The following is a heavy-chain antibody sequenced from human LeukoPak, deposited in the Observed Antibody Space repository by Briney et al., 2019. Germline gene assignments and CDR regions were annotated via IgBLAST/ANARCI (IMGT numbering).Heavy chain of an antibody. V-gene: IGHV1-2*02. CDR2: INPNSGGA. Sequence: ASVKVSCKASGGTFSSYAISWVRQAPGQGLEWMGWINPNSGGANYAQKFQGRVTMTRDTSISTAYMELSRLGSDDTAVYYCAGVCSSTSCYTASDAFDIWGQGTMVTVSS. CDR1: GGTFSSYA. D-gene: IGHD2-2*02. J-gene: IGHJ3*02. CDR3: AGVCSSTSCYTASDAFDI.